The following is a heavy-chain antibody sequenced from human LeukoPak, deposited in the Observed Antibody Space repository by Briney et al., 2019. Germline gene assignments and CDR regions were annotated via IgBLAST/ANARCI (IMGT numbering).Heavy chain of an antibody. CDR3: ARDTTSYYYDSSGYWPN. J-gene: IGHJ4*02. CDR1: GGSISSYY. V-gene: IGHV4-4*07. D-gene: IGHD3-22*01. CDR2: IYTSGST. Sequence: PSETLSLTCTVSGGSISSYYWSWIRQPAGKGLEWIGRIYTSGSTNYNPSLKSRVTMSVDTSKNQFSLKLSSVTAADTAVYYCARDTTSYYYDSSGYWPNWDQGTLVTVSS.